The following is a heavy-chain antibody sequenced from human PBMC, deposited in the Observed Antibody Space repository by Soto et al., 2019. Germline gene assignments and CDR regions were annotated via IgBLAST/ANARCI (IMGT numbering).Heavy chain of an antibody. J-gene: IGHJ4*02. CDR2: IWYDGSNK. CDR1: GFTFSSYG. CDR3: ARALRKYYFDY. Sequence: PGGSLRLSCAASGFTFSSYGMHWVRQAPGKGLEWVAVIWYDGSNKYYADSVKGRFTISRDNSKNTLYLQMNSLRAEDTAVYYCARALRKYYFDYWGQGTLVTVSS. V-gene: IGHV3-33*01.